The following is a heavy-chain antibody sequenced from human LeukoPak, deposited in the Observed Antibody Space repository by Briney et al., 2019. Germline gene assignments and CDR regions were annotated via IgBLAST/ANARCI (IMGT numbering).Heavy chain of an antibody. J-gene: IGHJ4*02. D-gene: IGHD3-22*01. CDR3: ARIGITNYHDSSGYFDY. CDR2: IKQDGSDK. Sequence: HPGGSLRLSCAASGFTFSGYWMSWVRQAPGKGLEWVAHIKQDGSDKYYVDSVKGRFTISRDNAKNSLYLQMNSLRAEDTAVYYCARIGITNYHDSSGYFDYWGQGTLVTVSS. CDR1: GFTFSGYW. V-gene: IGHV3-7*01.